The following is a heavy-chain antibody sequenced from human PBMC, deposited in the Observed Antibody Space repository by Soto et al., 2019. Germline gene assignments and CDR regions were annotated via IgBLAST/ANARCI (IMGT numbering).Heavy chain of an antibody. Sequence: QVQLVESGGGVVQPGRSLRLSCAASGFTFSSYGMHWVRQAPGKGLEWVAVIWYDGSNKYYADSVKGRFTISRDNSKNTLYLQMNSLRAEDTAVYYCARGGIPLGGWYSSSWYFDYWGQGTLVTVSS. CDR3: ARGGIPLGGWYSSSWYFDY. CDR1: GFTFSSYG. V-gene: IGHV3-33*01. CDR2: IWYDGSNK. D-gene: IGHD6-13*01. J-gene: IGHJ4*02.